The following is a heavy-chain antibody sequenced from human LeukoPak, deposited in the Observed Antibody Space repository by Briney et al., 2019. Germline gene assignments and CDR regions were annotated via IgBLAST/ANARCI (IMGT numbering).Heavy chain of an antibody. V-gene: IGHV3-74*01. CDR1: AFNFPTSW. J-gene: IGHJ4*02. CDR3: ARNSERNLDY. Sequence: PGGSLRLSCATSAFNFPTSWIHCVRQAPGTGLVWVSCINGDGSTRNYSDSVTGRFTIPRDKAETTVYLQMKSLRAVDNAVLSPARNSERNLDYGGGGTVATSS. D-gene: IGHD2/OR15-2a*01. CDR2: INGDGSTR.